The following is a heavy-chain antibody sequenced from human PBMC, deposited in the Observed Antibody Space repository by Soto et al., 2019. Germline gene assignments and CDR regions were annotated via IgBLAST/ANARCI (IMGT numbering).Heavy chain of an antibody. CDR2: VYYSGIT. D-gene: IGHD3-16*01. CDR3: ERGRSVSMMRLKWLVL. J-gene: IGHJ5*02. V-gene: IGHV4-39*01. CDR1: GGSMLRSDTYD. Sequence: SGALSLTCTVSGGSMLRSDTYDWGRIRQPPGKGLEWIGSVYYSGITYYNPSLGSRVTISVDTSSNQFSLKLNSMTAADTAVYYCERGRSVSMMRLKWLVLWGPGSLVT.